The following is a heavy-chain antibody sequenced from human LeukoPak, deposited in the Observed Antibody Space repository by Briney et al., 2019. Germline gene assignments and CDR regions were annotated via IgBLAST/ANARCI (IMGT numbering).Heavy chain of an antibody. CDR1: GGSISSYY. J-gene: IGHJ4*02. V-gene: IGHV4-4*07. Sequence: SETLSFTCTVSGGSISSYYWSWIRQPAGKGLEWIGRIYTSGSTNYNPSLKSRVTMSVDTSKNQFSLKLSSVTAADTAVYYCARVGCSGGSCFPDYWGQGTLVTVSS. D-gene: IGHD2-15*01. CDR3: ARVGCSGGSCFPDY. CDR2: IYTSGST.